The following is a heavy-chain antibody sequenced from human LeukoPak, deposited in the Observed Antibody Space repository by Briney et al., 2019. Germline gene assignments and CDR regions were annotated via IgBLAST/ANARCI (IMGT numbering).Heavy chain of an antibody. CDR2: INPNSGGT. Sequence: GASVKVSCKASGYTFTGYYMHWVRQAPGQGLEWMGRINPNSGGTNYAQEFQGRVTMTRDTSISTAYMELSRLRSDDTAVYYCARGTLTFGGVISYWGQGTLVTVSS. V-gene: IGHV1-2*06. CDR3: ARGTLTFGGVISY. CDR1: GYTFTGYY. D-gene: IGHD3-16*02. J-gene: IGHJ4*02.